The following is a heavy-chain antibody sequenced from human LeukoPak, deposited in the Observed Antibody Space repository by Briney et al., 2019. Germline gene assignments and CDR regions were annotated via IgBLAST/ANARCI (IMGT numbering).Heavy chain of an antibody. CDR1: GHTLPING. D-gene: IGHD3-10*01. J-gene: IGHJ4*02. V-gene: IGHV1-18*01. CDR2: LNTYNGDT. Sequence: SVQVSCKASGHTLPINGISWVRPAPGQGREWMGWLNTYNGDTNYAQNFQGRVTMTTDTSTSTAYMELRSLRSDDTAVHYCGRDYRASGIIFVFDYWGQGTLVTVSS. CDR3: GRDYRASGIIFVFDY.